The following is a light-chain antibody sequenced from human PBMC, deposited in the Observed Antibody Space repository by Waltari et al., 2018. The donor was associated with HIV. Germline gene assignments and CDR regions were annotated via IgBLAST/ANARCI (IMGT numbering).Light chain of an antibody. J-gene: IGLJ1*01. CDR3: NSRDYSGRRYV. CDR1: NLRNYF. CDR2: GAG. Sequence: SSELPQDPAVSVALGQTIRITCPGDNLRNYFASWYQRRPGQAPPLGISGAGKRASGIPDRFSGSSSGNTASLTITGAQAEDEADYFCNSRDYSGRRYVFGPGTRVSVL. V-gene: IGLV3-19*01.